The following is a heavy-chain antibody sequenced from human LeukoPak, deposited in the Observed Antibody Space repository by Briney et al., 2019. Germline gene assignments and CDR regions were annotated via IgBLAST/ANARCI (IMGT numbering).Heavy chain of an antibody. CDR3: ARDRVVAATLYYYGMDV. Sequence: SETLSLTCTVSGGSVSSGSYYWSWIRQPPGKGLEWIGYIYYSGSTNYNPSLKSRVTISVDASKNQFSLKLSSVTAADTAVYYCARDRVVAATLYYYGMDVWGQGTTVTVSS. J-gene: IGHJ6*02. D-gene: IGHD2-15*01. V-gene: IGHV4-61*01. CDR1: GGSVSSGSYY. CDR2: IYYSGST.